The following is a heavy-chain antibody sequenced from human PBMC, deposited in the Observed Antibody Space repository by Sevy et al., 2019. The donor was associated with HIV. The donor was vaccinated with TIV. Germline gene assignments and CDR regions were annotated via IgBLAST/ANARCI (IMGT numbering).Heavy chain of an antibody. Sequence: GGSLRLSCAASEFNFGIYWMSWDRQAPGKGLEYVANIKQDGSQRYYVDSVRGRFTISRDNAENSLFLEMNSLRDEDTAVYYCASQAPYFDNWGPGTQVTVSS. D-gene: IGHD6-6*01. CDR3: ASQAPYFDN. J-gene: IGHJ4*02. V-gene: IGHV3-7*01. CDR1: EFNFGIYW. CDR2: IKQDGSQR.